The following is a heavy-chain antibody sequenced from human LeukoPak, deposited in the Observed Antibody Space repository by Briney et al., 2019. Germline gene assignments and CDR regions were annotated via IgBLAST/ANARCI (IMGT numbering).Heavy chain of an antibody. CDR1: GFTFSSYA. V-gene: IGHV3-23*01. CDR3: AKSGYNRFDY. J-gene: IGHJ4*02. D-gene: IGHD5-24*01. CDR2: FSGSGGST. Sequence: GGSLRLSCAASGFTFSSYAMSWVRQAPGKGLEWVSAFSGSGGSTYYADSVKGRFTISRGNSKNTLYLQMNSLRAEDTAVYYCAKSGYNRFDYWGQGTLVTVSS.